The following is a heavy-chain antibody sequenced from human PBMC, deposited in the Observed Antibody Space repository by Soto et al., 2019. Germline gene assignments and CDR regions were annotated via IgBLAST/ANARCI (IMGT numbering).Heavy chain of an antibody. J-gene: IGHJ4*02. V-gene: IGHV3-23*01. CDR3: VKLRMTTVPHKDY. D-gene: IGHD4-17*01. CDR1: GFTFSSYA. Sequence: GGSLRLSCAASGFTFSSYAMSWVRQAPGKGLEWVSAISGSGGSTYYADSVKGRFTISRDNSKNTLYLHMNSLRAEDTAVYYYVKLRMTTVPHKDYWGQGTLVTVSS. CDR2: ISGSGGST.